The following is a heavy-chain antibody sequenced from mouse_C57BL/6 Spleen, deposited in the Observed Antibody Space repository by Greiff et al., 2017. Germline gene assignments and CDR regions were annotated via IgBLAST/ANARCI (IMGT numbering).Heavy chain of an antibody. D-gene: IGHD2-9*01. CDR1: GYSFTDYN. V-gene: IGHV1-39*01. J-gene: IGHJ4*01. CDR2: INPNYGTS. CDR3: ARCPTMVRGYAMDN. Sequence: EVQLQQSGPELVKPGASVKISCKASGYSFTDYNMNWVKQSNGKSLEWIGVINPNYGTSSYNQKFKGKATLTVDQSSSTTYMQRNSLTSEDSAVYYCARCPTMVRGYAMDNWGQGASVTVSS.